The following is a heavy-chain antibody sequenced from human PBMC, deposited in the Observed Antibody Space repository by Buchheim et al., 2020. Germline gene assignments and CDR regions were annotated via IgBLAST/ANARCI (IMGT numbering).Heavy chain of an antibody. D-gene: IGHD2-2*01. CDR2: IWFDGSNK. Sequence: QVQLVESGGGVVQPGRSLRLSCAASGFTFSSYGMHWVRQAPGKGPEWVAVIWFDGSNKYYADSVKGRFTISRENSKNTLFLQMNSLRAEDTAVYYCARDKLNQPRGWFDPWGQGTL. CDR1: GFTFSSYG. V-gene: IGHV3-33*08. CDR3: ARDKLNQPRGWFDP. J-gene: IGHJ5*02.